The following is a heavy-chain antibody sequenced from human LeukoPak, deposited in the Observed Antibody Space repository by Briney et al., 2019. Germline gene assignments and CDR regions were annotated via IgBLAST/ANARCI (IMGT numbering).Heavy chain of an antibody. CDR3: AREGGIVVVPAVGGWFDP. V-gene: IGHV1-69*13. CDR2: IIPIFGTA. Sequence: ASVKVSCKASGGTFSSYAISWVRQAPGQGLEWMGGIIPIFGTANYAQKFQGRVTITADESTSTAYMELSSLRSEDTAVYYCAREGGIVVVPAVGGWFDPWGQGTLVTVSS. D-gene: IGHD2-2*01. CDR1: GGTFSSYA. J-gene: IGHJ5*02.